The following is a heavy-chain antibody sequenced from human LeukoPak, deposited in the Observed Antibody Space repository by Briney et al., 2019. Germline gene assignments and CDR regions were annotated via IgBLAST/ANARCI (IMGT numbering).Heavy chain of an antibody. CDR2: IYPGDSDT. CDR1: GYSFTTHW. V-gene: IGHV5-51*01. Sequence: GESLKISCKGSGYSFTTHWIGWVRQMPGRGLEWMGIIYPGDSDTRYSPSFQGQVTISADKSISTAYLQWSSLKASDTAMYYCAGQFRDSSGYYSYYFDYWGQGTLVTVSS. D-gene: IGHD3-22*01. J-gene: IGHJ4*02. CDR3: AGQFRDSSGYYSYYFDY.